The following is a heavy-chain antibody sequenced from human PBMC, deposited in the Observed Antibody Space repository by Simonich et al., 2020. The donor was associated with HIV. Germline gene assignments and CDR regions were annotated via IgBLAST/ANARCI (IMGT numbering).Heavy chain of an antibody. CDR3: ARGFPFISLGSY. CDR2: VNHSGSA. D-gene: IGHD2-15*01. Sequence: QVQVKQWGAGLLKPSETLSLTCAVYGGSFSGYYWSWIRPPPGKGLEWIGEVNHSGSATYNAYLKSRITISVDTSENQFSLKLSSVTAADTAVYYCARGFPFISLGSYWGQGTLVTVSS. V-gene: IGHV4-34*01. CDR1: GGSFSGYY. J-gene: IGHJ4*02.